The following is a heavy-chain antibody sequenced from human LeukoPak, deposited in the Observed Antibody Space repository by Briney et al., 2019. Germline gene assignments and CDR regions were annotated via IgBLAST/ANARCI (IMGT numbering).Heavy chain of an antibody. J-gene: IGHJ6*04. CDR2: IYSGGST. V-gene: IGHV3-66*01. D-gene: IGHD3-10*02. CDR1: GFTVSGDY. CDR3: AELGITMIGGV. Sequence: PGGSLRLSCAASGFTVSGDYMSWVRQAPGKGLEWVSFIYSGGSTYYADSVKGRFTISRDSSKNILYLQMNNLRAEDTAVYYCAELGITMIGGVWGKGTTVTISS.